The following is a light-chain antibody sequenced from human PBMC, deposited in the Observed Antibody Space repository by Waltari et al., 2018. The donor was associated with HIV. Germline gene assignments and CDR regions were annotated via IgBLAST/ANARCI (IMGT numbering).Light chain of an antibody. CDR1: NIGGTS. V-gene: IGLV3-21*04. Sequence: SYVLTHPPSVSVALGAAATISGGASNIGGTSGHWYKQQPGQAPVLVTRYNSDRPSGIPDRISGSNAGHTATLTITSVEAGDEATYYCQVWDSSNEHVVFGGGTELTVL. J-gene: IGLJ3*02. CDR2: YNS. CDR3: QVWDSSNEHVV.